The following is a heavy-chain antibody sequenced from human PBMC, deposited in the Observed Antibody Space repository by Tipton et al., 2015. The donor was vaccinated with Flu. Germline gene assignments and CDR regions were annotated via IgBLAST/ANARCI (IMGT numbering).Heavy chain of an antibody. CDR2: INPSGGST. Sequence: QLVQSGAEVKKPGASVKVSCKASGCTFTSYYMHWVRQAPGQGLEWMGIINPSGGSTSYAQKFQGRVTMTRDTSTSTVYMELSSLRSEDTAVYYCARDQNPPHAFDIWGQGTMVTVSS. D-gene: IGHD1-14*01. J-gene: IGHJ3*02. V-gene: IGHV1-46*01. CDR3: ARDQNPPHAFDI. CDR1: GCTFTSYY.